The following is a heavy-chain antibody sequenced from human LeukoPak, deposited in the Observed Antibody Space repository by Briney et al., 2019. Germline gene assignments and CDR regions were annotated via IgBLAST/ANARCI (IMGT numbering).Heavy chain of an antibody. J-gene: IGHJ5*02. CDR2: IYHSGST. D-gene: IGHD7-27*01. V-gene: IGHV4-30-2*01. CDR1: GGSISSGGYS. Sequence: SETLSLTCAVSGGSISSGGYSWSWIRQPPGKGLEWIGYIYHSGSTYYNPSLKSRVTISVDRSKNQFSLKLGSVTAADTAVYYCARDAGDRGFAWGQGTLVTVSS. CDR3: ARDAGDRGFA.